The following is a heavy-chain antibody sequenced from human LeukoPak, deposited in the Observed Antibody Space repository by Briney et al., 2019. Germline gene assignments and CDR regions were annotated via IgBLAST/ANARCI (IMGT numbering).Heavy chain of an antibody. Sequence: GSVQVSCKASGYTFIRYYMHWVGQAPGQGLEGMGIINPSGGSTSYAQKFQGRVTMTRETSTSTVYMEVSSLRYEDTAVYYCARGYDDILTGWVSNWFEPWGQGTLVTVSS. CDR3: ARGYDDILTGWVSNWFEP. CDR1: GYTFIRYY. D-gene: IGHD3-9*01. CDR2: INPSGGST. V-gene: IGHV1-46*01. J-gene: IGHJ5*02.